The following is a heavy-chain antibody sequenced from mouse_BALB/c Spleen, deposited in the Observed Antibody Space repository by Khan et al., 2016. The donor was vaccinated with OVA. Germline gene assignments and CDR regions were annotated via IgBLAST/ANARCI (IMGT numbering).Heavy chain of an antibody. Sequence: EVQLVESGGGLVQSGGSRKLSCAASGFTFTSYGMHWIRQAPEKGLEWVAYISSDSNTIYYADTVKGRFTISRDNPKNTLFLQMTSLRSGEPAMYFCATSYFYGYYFDYWGQGTTLTVSS. D-gene: IGHD1-1*01. V-gene: IGHV5-17*02. J-gene: IGHJ2*01. CDR3: ATSYFYGYYFDY. CDR2: ISSDSNTI. CDR1: GFTFTSYG.